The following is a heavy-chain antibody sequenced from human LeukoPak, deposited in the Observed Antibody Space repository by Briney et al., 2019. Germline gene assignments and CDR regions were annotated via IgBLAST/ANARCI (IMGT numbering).Heavy chain of an antibody. Sequence: ASVKVSCKASGGTFSSYAISWVRQAPGQGLEWMGGIIPIFGTANYAQKFQGRVTITTDESTSTAYMELSSLRSEDTAVYYCASISSNTHGDYTDYWGQRTLVTVSS. CDR3: ASISSNTHGDYTDY. CDR2: IIPIFGTA. V-gene: IGHV1-69*05. J-gene: IGHJ4*02. CDR1: GGTFSSYA. D-gene: IGHD4-17*01.